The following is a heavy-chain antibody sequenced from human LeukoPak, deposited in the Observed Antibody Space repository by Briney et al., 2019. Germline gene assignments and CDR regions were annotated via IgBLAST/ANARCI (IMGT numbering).Heavy chain of an antibody. J-gene: IGHJ4*02. CDR2: ISSSGSDT. Sequence: GGSLRLSCAASGFTFSNSAMTWVRQAPGKGLEWVSAISSSGSDTIYTDSVKDRFTISRDNSGDTLYLQMNSLRAEDTAVYYCAKGGSYAPLDYWGRGTLVTVSS. D-gene: IGHD1-26*01. CDR1: GFTFSNSA. V-gene: IGHV3-23*01. CDR3: AKGGSYAPLDY.